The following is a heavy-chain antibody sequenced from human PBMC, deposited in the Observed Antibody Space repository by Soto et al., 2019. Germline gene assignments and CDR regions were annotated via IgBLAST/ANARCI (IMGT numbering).Heavy chain of an antibody. CDR2: ISYDGSNK. CDR1: GFTFSSYG. D-gene: IGHD3-10*01. V-gene: IGHV3-30*18. CDR3: AKDSEGIIPDY. Sequence: GGSLRLSCAASGFTFSSYGMHWVRQAPGKGLEWVAVISYDGSNKYYADNVKGRFTISRDNSKNTLYLQMNSLRAEDTAVYYCAKDSEGIIPDYWGQGTLVTVSS. J-gene: IGHJ4*02.